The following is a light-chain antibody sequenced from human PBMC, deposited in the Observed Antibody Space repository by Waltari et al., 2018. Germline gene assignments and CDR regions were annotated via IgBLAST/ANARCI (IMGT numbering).Light chain of an antibody. V-gene: IGLV2-14*03. CDR1: SSDVGFNNY. Sequence: HSPLTQPASVCGSPGPTITISSTSTSSDVGFNNYVSWYQQYPGNPPKLIIYDVFQRPSGGSHRFTGSKSGNTAYLTISGLQTEDEGDYYCNSYTGSSSWVFGGGTKRTVL. CDR3: NSYTGSSSWV. CDR2: DVF. J-gene: IGLJ3*02.